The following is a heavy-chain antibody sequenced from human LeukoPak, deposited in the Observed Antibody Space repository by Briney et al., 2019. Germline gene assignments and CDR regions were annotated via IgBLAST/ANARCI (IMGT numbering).Heavy chain of an antibody. D-gene: IGHD6-19*01. J-gene: IGHJ2*01. CDR2: ISWISGSI. CDR3: AKDYSSGWYAYWYFEL. Sequence: GGSLRLSCAASGFTFDDYAMHWVRQAPGKGLEWVSGISWISGSIGYADSVKGRFTISRNDAKNSLYLQMNSLRAEDTALYYCAKDYSSGWYAYWYFELWGRGTLVTVSS. V-gene: IGHV3-9*01. CDR1: GFTFDDYA.